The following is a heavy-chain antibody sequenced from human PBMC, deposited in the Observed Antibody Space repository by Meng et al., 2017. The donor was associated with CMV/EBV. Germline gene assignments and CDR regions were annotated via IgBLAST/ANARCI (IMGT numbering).Heavy chain of an antibody. CDR2: ISAYNGNT. CDR3: ARDRAPIRSGWYGCWFDP. J-gene: IGHJ5*02. D-gene: IGHD6-19*01. V-gene: IGHV1-18*01. CDR1: GYTFIDYG. Sequence: ASVKVSCKASGYTFIDYGISWVRQAPGQGLEWMGWISAYNGNTNYAQKFQGRVTMTTDTSTSTAYMELRSLRSDDTAIYYCARDRAPIRSGWYGCWFDPWGQGTLDTVSS.